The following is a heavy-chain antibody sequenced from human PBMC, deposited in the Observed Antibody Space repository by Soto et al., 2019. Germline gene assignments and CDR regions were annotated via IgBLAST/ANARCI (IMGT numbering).Heavy chain of an antibody. CDR2: IIPIFGTA. J-gene: IGHJ6*02. Sequence: SVKVSCKASGGTFSSYAISWVRQAPGQGLEWMGGIIPIFGTANYAQKFQGRVTITADESTSTDYMELSSLRSEDTAVYYCARPHYTAVSTRTLYGMDVWGQGTTVTVSS. CDR1: GGTFSSYA. V-gene: IGHV1-69*13. CDR3: ARPHYTAVSTRTLYGMDV. D-gene: IGHD5-18*01.